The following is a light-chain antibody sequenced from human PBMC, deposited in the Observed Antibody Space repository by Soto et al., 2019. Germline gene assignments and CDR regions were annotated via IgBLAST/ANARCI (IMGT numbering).Light chain of an antibody. J-gene: IGKJ1*01. CDR3: LQDHDDSWT. V-gene: IGKV1-8*01. CDR2: AAS. Sequence: AIRMTQSPSSFSASTGNRVTTTCRASQGISSYLAWYQQKPGKAPKLLIYAASTLQSGVPSRFSGSGSGTDFTLTISCLQSEDFATYYCLQDHDDSWTFGQGTKVDI. CDR1: QGISSY.